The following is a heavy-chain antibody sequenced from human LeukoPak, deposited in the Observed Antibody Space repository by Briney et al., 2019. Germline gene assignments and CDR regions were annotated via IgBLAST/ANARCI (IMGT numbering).Heavy chain of an antibody. CDR3: ARDGGGGYDLGLFDY. D-gene: IGHD5-12*01. J-gene: IGHJ4*02. V-gene: IGHV1-46*01. Sequence: GASVKVSCKASGGTFSSYAISWVRQAPGQGLEWMGIINPSGGSTSYAQKFQGRVTMTRDTSTSTVYMELSSLRSEDTAVYYCARDGGGGYDLGLFDYWGQGTLVTVSS. CDR1: GGTFSSYA. CDR2: INPSGGST.